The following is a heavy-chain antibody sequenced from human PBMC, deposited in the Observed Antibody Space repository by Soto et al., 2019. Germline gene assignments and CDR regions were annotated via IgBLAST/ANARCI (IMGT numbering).Heavy chain of an antibody. CDR2: ISPYNGNT. V-gene: IGHV1-18*01. CDR3: ARDRGYNWNYGWFDP. Sequence: QVQLVQSGDEVKKPGASVKVSCKASGYTFTSYGISWVRQAPGQGLEWMGRISPYNGNTNYAQKLQGRVTMTTDTSTSTAYMELRSLRSDDTAVYYCARDRGYNWNYGWFDPWGQGTLVTVSS. J-gene: IGHJ5*02. D-gene: IGHD1-7*01. CDR1: GYTFTSYG.